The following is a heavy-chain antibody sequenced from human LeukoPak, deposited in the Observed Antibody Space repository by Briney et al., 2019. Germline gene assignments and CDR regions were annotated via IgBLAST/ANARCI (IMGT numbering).Heavy chain of an antibody. D-gene: IGHD3-10*01. CDR1: GFTFNTYA. CDR3: ARTSLRYFGSGSYSLDVFDI. V-gene: IGHV3-30-3*01. Sequence: GGSLRLSCAASGFTFNTYALHWIRQAPGKGLEWVAAITSDGSKKYYADSVKGRFTISRDNSKNTLYLQMYSLRADDTAVYFCARTSLRYFGSGSYSLDVFDIWGQGTMVTVSS. CDR2: ITSDGSKK. J-gene: IGHJ3*02.